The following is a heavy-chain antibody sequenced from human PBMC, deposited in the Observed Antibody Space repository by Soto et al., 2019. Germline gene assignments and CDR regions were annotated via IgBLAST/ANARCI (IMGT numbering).Heavy chain of an antibody. Sequence: GGSLRLSCAASGFTFRNNVLSWVRRAPGKGLDWVSGITGSGRDTYYADSVKGRFTISRDNSKNMVFLQMNSLRAEDTALYYCAKNGLDNSPSAIDSWGPGTLVTVSS. CDR2: ITGSGRDT. V-gene: IGHV3-23*01. CDR3: AKNGLDNSPSAIDS. D-gene: IGHD2-8*01. J-gene: IGHJ4*01. CDR1: GFTFRNNV.